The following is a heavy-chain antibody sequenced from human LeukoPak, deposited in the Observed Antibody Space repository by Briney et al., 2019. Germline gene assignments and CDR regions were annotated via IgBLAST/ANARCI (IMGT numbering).Heavy chain of an antibody. J-gene: IGHJ4*02. CDR3: ASSSKHCSSTSCYKRGLYYFDY. Sequence: SETLSLTCTVSGGSISSSSYYWGWIRQPPGKGLEWIGSIYYSGSTYYNPSLKSRVTISVDTSKNQFSLKLSSVTAADTAVYYCASSSKHCSSTSCYKRGLYYFDYWGQGTLVTVSS. V-gene: IGHV4-39*07. CDR2: IYYSGST. CDR1: GGSISSSSYY. D-gene: IGHD2-2*02.